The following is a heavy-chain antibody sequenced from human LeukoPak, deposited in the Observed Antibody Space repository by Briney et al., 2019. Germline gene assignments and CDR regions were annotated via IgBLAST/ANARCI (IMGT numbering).Heavy chain of an antibody. CDR1: GNTFHSYD. D-gene: IGHD6-25*01. Sequence: ASVKVSCKASGNTFHSYDINWVRKATGQGLEWVGWMNPNSGNTDYAQTFQGRLTLTSDTSRGTAYLELSSLRSEDTAVYYCSSGHASGDWGQGTPVTVSS. CDR2: MNPNSGNT. CDR3: SSGHASGD. V-gene: IGHV1-8*01. J-gene: IGHJ4*02.